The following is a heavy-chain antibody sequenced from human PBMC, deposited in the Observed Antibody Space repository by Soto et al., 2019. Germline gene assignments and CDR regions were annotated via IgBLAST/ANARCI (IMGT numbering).Heavy chain of an antibody. J-gene: IGHJ4*02. Sequence: QVQLVQSGAEVKKPGASVKVSCKASGYTFTSYAMHWVRQAPGQRLEWMGWINAGNGNTKYSQKCQGRVTITRDTSASTAYMELSSLRSEDTAVYYCARDLGGGPDYWGQGTLVTVSS. CDR2: INAGNGNT. CDR3: ARDLGGGPDY. CDR1: GYTFTSYA. V-gene: IGHV1-3*01. D-gene: IGHD3-16*01.